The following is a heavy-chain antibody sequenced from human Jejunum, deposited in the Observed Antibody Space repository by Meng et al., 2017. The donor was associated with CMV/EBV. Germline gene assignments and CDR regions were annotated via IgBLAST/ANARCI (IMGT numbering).Heavy chain of an antibody. CDR3: ARGRDVYGDPYLDY. CDR1: GFTFSRNS. J-gene: IGHJ4*02. CDR2: ISGSSIYI. Sequence: SGFTFSRNSMNWGRQAPGKGLEWLSSISGSSIYIYYRDSVKGRFTISRDNTKNSLFLQMNSLGAEDTAVYYCARGRDVYGDPYLDYWGQGTLVTVSS. V-gene: IGHV3-21*01. D-gene: IGHD4-17*01.